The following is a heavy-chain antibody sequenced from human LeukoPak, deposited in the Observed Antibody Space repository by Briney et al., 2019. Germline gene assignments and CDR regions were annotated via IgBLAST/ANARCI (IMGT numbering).Heavy chain of an antibody. CDR1: GGSISSYY. V-gene: IGHV4-59*01. D-gene: IGHD3-9*01. CDR3: ASVDILTGYSDY. Sequence: SETLSLTCTVSGGSISSYYWSWIRQPPGKGLEWIGYIYYSGSTNYNPSLKSRVTISVDTSKNQFSLKLSSVTAADTAVYYCASVDILTGYSDYWGQGTLVTVSS. CDR2: IYYSGST. J-gene: IGHJ4*02.